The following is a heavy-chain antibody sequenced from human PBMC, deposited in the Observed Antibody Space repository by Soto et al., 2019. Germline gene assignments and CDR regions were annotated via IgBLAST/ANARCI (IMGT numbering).Heavy chain of an antibody. CDR2: IYYSGST. V-gene: IGHV4-59*01. CDR3: GRRLGHFDY. CDR1: GGSISSYY. D-gene: IGHD6-19*01. J-gene: IGHJ4*02. Sequence: SETLSLTCTVSGGSISSYYWSWIRQPPGKGLEWIGYIYYSGSTNYNPSLKSRVTISVDTSKNQFSLKLSSVTAADTAVYYCGRRLGHFDYWGQGTLVTVSS.